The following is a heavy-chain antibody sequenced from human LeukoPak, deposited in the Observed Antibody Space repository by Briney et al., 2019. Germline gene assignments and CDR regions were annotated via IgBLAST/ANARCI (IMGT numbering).Heavy chain of an antibody. J-gene: IGHJ5*02. CDR1: GFTFSSYG. V-gene: IGHV3-30*12. CDR2: ISYDGVHK. D-gene: IGHD6-19*01. CDR3: AKDYQYSSGWYQSGWFDP. Sequence: PGRSLRLSCAASGFTFSSYGMHWVRQAPGKGLEGVAVISYDGVHKNYADSVKGRFTISRDDPKNTLYLQMNSLRAEDTAVYYCAKDYQYSSGWYQSGWFDPWGQGTLVTVSS.